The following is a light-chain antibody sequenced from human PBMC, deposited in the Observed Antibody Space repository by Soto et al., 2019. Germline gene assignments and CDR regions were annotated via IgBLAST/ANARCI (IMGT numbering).Light chain of an antibody. CDR2: EVS. CDR3: SSYTSSSPRV. Sequence: QSALTQPASVSGSPGQSITISCTGTSSDVGGYNYVSWYQQHPGKAPKLMIYEVSNRPSGVSNRLSGSKSGNTASLTISGLQAEDEADYHCSSYTSSSPRVFGGGTNVTVL. V-gene: IGLV2-14*01. J-gene: IGLJ3*02. CDR1: SSDVGGYNY.